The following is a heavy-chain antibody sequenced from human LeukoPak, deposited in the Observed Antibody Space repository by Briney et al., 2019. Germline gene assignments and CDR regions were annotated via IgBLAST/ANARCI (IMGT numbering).Heavy chain of an antibody. D-gene: IGHD5-18*01. CDR1: GYTFTSYD. J-gene: IGHJ6*03. CDR2: MNPNSGNT. V-gene: IGHV1-8*03. Sequence: ASVEVSCKASGYTFTSYDINWVRQATGQGLEWMGWMNPNSGNTGYAQKFQGRVTITADESTSTAYMELSSLRSEDTAVYYCARIHTPGYYYMDVWGKGTTVTISS. CDR3: ARIHTPGYYYMDV.